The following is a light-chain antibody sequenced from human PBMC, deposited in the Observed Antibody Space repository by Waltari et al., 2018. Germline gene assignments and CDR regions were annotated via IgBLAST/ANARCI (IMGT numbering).Light chain of an antibody. J-gene: IGLJ1*01. V-gene: IGLV2-14*03. CDR3: SAYTATDTYV. CDR1: RSDIGLYDY. Sequence: SALTQPASMSGSPGQSITISCTGTRSDIGLYDYVPWYQQHPGKAPKLIISDVSQRPSGVTARFAGSKSGYTDSLTISGLQTEDEADYYCSAYTATDTYVFGSGTTVTVL. CDR2: DVS.